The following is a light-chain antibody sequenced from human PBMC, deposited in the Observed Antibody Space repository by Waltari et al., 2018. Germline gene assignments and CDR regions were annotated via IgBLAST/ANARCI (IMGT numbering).Light chain of an antibody. CDR3: CSFAGYGIYV. CDR2: DIT. V-gene: IGLV2-23*02. J-gene: IGLJ1*01. Sequence: QSALTQPASVSGSLGQSITISCSETADNVVILYLVSWYQRHPGRAPRLLIYDITQRPSGISDRFSGSKSGKTASLTISGLQAEDEADYYCCSFAGYGIYVFGSGTHVTVL. CDR1: ADNVVILYL.